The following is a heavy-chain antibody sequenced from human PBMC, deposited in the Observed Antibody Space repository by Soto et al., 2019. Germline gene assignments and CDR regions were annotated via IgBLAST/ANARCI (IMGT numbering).Heavy chain of an antibody. CDR2: IHYTETT. J-gene: IGHJ5*02. CDR1: GGSISSYY. Sequence: PSETLSLTCTVSGGSISSYYWGWIRQPPGKGLEWIGSIHYTETTYYNPSLKSRVTISVDTSKNQLFLKLSSVTAADTAVYYCARPHCSSSNCPNWFDPWGQGTLVTVSS. D-gene: IGHD2-2*01. V-gene: IGHV4-59*05. CDR3: ARPHCSSSNCPNWFDP.